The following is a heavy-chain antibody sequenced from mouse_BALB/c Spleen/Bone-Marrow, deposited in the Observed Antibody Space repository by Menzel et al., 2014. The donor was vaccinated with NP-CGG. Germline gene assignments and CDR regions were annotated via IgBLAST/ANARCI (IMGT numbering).Heavy chain of an antibody. CDR3: GALGAVVDALDY. V-gene: IGHV14-3*02. Sequence: EVQLQESGAELVKPGASVKLSCTASGYNFKDTYIHWVKQRPGQGLEWIGRIAPANGNTKYNPRSQGKATITADTSSNTAYLQLSSLTSEDTAVYYGGALGAVVDALDYWGQGTSVTVSS. CDR1: GYNFKDTY. D-gene: IGHD1-1*01. J-gene: IGHJ4*01. CDR2: IAPANGNT.